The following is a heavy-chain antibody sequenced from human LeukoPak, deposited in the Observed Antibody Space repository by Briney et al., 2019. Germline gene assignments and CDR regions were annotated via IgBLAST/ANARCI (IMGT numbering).Heavy chain of an antibody. CDR3: ARAILTGIQLSPWDYGMDV. D-gene: IGHD5-18*01. Sequence: PGRSLRLSCAASGFTFSSYAMHWVRQAPGKGLEWVAVISYDGSNKYYADSVKGRFTISRDNSKNTLYLQMNSPRAEDTAVYYCARAILTGIQLSPWDYGMDVWGQGTTVTVSS. V-gene: IGHV3-30-3*01. CDR1: GFTFSSYA. J-gene: IGHJ6*02. CDR2: ISYDGSNK.